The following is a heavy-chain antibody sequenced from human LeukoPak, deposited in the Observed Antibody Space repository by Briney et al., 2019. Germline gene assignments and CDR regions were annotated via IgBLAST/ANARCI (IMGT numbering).Heavy chain of an antibody. CDR2: IYYTGST. V-gene: IGHV4-59*08. Sequence: SETLSLTCAVSGGSISNYYWTWIRQPPGKGLEWIGYIYYTGSTNYNPSLKSRVTISVDTSKNQFSLKLSSMTAADTAVYYCARNIRYCSGGSCYSNRIDYWGQGTLVTVSS. D-gene: IGHD2-15*01. CDR3: ARNIRYCSGGSCYSNRIDY. J-gene: IGHJ4*02. CDR1: GGSISNYY.